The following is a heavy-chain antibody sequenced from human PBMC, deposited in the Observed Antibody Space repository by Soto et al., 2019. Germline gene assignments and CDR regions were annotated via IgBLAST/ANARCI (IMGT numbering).Heavy chain of an antibody. CDR1: GYTFTSYY. Sequence: QVQLVQSGAEVKKPGASVKVSCKASGYTFTSYYMHWVRQAPGQGLEWMGIINHSGGSTSYAQKFQGRFTMTRDTSTSTVYMELSSLRSEDTAVYDCARPGMGGSFEAFDIWGQGTMVTVST. J-gene: IGHJ3*02. CDR3: ARPGMGGSFEAFDI. V-gene: IGHV1-46*01. D-gene: IGHD2-15*01. CDR2: INHSGGST.